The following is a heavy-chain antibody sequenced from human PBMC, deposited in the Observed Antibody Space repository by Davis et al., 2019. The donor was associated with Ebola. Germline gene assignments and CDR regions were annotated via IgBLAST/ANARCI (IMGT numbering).Heavy chain of an antibody. CDR1: GFTFSSCA. V-gene: IGHV3-30*04. CDR2: ISYDGSKT. CDR3: VVDPNWQSGY. D-gene: IGHD1-1*01. Sequence: PGGSLRLSCAASGFTFSSCAMSWVRLPQGKGPEWVALISYDGSKTFHADFVEGRFTISRDNSKNTVILQMDSLRGEDTALYYCVVDPNWQSGYWGQGILVTVSS. J-gene: IGHJ4*02.